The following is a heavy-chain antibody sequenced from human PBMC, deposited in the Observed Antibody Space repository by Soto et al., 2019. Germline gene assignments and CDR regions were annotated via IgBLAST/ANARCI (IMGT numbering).Heavy chain of an antibody. J-gene: IGHJ3*02. CDR1: GFTFSTYW. V-gene: IGHV3-7*01. Sequence: EVQLVESGGDLVQPGGSLRLSCAASGFTFSTYWMTWVRQAPGRGLEWVANIRKDASVIHYADSVEGRFTISRDNAKTSLYLQMSSLXAEDTAVYFCARDLSPAAGNLFYDAFDIWGQGTVVTVSS. D-gene: IGHD2-2*01. CDR3: ARDLSPAAGNLFYDAFDI. CDR2: IRKDASVI.